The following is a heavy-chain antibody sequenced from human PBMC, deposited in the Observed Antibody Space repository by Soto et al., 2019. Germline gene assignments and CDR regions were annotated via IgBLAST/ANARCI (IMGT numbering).Heavy chain of an antibody. V-gene: IGHV3-15*07. CDR3: TPLALKYSSGWYEFSD. J-gene: IGHJ4*02. Sequence: EVQLVESGGGLVKPGGSLRLSCAASGFTFINVWRIWVAQAPGKGLEWVGRIKSKTDGGTTDYAAPVKGRFTISRDDSKNTLYLQMNSLKTEDTAVYYCTPLALKYSSGWYEFSDWGQGTLVTVSS. D-gene: IGHD6-19*01. CDR2: IKSKTDGGTT. CDR1: GFTFINVW.